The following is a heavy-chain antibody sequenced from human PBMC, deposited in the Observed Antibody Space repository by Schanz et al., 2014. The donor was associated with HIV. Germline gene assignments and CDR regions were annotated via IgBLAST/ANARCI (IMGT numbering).Heavy chain of an antibody. J-gene: IGHJ5*02. CDR1: GGAIGSGGYS. D-gene: IGHD2-15*01. Sequence: QLQLQESGSGLVKPSQPLSLTCGVPGGAIGSGGYSWAWIRQTPGKGLEWIGSISHSGSSFYNPSLESRVTLSIDPSKNHFSLNLPSVTAADTAIYYCARASLGAAHPWGQGTLVTVSS. V-gene: IGHV4-30-2*01. CDR2: ISHSGSS. CDR3: ARASLGAAHP.